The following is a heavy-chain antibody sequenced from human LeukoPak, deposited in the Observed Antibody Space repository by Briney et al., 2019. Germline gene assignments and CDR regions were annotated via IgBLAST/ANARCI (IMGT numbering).Heavy chain of an antibody. CDR1: GFTFTSYG. V-gene: IGHV3-30*18. Sequence: GGSLRLSCAASGFTFTSYGMHWVHQAPGKGLEWVAVTSYDGSKIHYIDSVRGRFIISRDNSKNTLYLQINSLRPEDTAMYYCAKAEREGGSPFGFDIWGQGTMVTVSS. D-gene: IGHD1-26*01. CDR2: TSYDGSKI. J-gene: IGHJ3*02. CDR3: AKAEREGGSPFGFDI.